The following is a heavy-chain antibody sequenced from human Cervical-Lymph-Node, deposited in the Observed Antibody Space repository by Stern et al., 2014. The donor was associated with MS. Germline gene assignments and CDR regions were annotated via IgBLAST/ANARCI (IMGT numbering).Heavy chain of an antibody. CDR3: ARSSSPSPYYYYGMDV. CDR2: IWYDGSNK. J-gene: IGHJ6*02. V-gene: IGHV3-33*01. Sequence: VQLVESGGGVVQPGRSLRLSWAASGFTFSSYGMHWVRQAPGKGLEWVAVIWYDGSNKYYADSVKGRFTISRDNSKNTLYLQMNSLRAEDTAVYYCARSSSPSPYYYYGMDVWGQGTTVTVSS. CDR1: GFTFSSYG. D-gene: IGHD6-13*01.